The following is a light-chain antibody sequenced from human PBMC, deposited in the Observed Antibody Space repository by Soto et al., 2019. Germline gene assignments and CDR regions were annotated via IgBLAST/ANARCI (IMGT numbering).Light chain of an antibody. CDR1: SSDVGSYNL. CDR2: EGS. J-gene: IGLJ2*01. Sequence: QPASVSGSPGQSITISCTGTSSDVGSYNLVSWYQQHPGKAPKLMIYEGSKRPSGVSNRFSGSKSGNTASLTISGLQAEDEADYYCCSYAGSSTSVVFGGGTKLTVL. V-gene: IGLV2-23*01. CDR3: CSYAGSSTSVV.